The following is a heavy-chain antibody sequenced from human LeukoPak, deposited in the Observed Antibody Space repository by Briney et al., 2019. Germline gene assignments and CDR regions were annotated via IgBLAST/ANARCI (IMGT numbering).Heavy chain of an antibody. Sequence: GASVKVSCKASGGTFSSYAISWVRQAPGQGLEWMGGIIPIFGTANYAQKFQGRVTITADESTSTAYMELSSLRSEDTAVYYCARRGNMVRGVIIPYDNWFDPWGQGTLVTVSS. J-gene: IGHJ5*02. V-gene: IGHV1-69*13. CDR1: GGTFSSYA. D-gene: IGHD3-10*01. CDR2: IIPIFGTA. CDR3: ARRGNMVRGVIIPYDNWFDP.